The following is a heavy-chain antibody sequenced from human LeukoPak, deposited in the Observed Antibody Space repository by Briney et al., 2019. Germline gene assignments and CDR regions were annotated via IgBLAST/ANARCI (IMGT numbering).Heavy chain of an antibody. Sequence: ASVKVSCKGSVYTFTDYYFHWVRQAPGQGLDWMGWINPNSGGTEYAQKFQGRVTMTRDTSISTAYMELSRLRSDDTAVYYCARVRNSTSWYQFDFGGQGTLVTVSS. V-gene: IGHV1-2*02. J-gene: IGHJ4*02. CDR2: INPNSGGT. CDR1: VYTFTDYY. CDR3: ARVRNSTSWYQFDF. D-gene: IGHD6-13*01.